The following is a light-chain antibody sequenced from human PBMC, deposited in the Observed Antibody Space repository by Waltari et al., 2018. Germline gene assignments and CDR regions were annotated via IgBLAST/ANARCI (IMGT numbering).Light chain of an antibody. Sequence: QLVLTQSPSASASLGASVKLTCTLSSGHSSYAIAWHQQQPEKGPRYLMKLNSDGSHSQGDGIPDRFSGSSSGAERYLTISSRQAEDEADYYCQTWGTGIPVFGGGTKLTVL. CDR2: LNSDGSH. CDR1: SGHSSYA. CDR3: QTWGTGIPV. V-gene: IGLV4-69*01. J-gene: IGLJ3*02.